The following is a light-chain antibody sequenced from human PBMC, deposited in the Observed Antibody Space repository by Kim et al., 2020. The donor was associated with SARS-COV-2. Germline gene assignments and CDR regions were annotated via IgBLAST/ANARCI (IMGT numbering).Light chain of an antibody. Sequence: HSIPLSCTGSSSNVGSYTLLSWYQQHPGKAPNLMIYDVSNRPSGVSVRFSGSTSGHTASLTISGLQAEDEADYYFSSYAGGPTYWVFGGGTQLTVL. CDR3: SSYAGGPTYWV. CDR2: DVS. CDR1: SSNVGSYTL. V-gene: IGLV2-23*02. J-gene: IGLJ3*02.